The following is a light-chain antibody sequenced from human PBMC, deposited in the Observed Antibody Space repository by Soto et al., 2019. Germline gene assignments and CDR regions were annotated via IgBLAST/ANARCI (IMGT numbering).Light chain of an antibody. CDR2: GAS. CDR3: QQYGTSPQT. V-gene: IGKV3-20*01. J-gene: IGKJ2*01. Sequence: EIVLTQSPATLSLSPGERATLSCRASQSVTSSYLAWYQQKPGQAPRLLIYGASSRATGIPDRFSGSGSGPDFTLNTSRLEPEHFAVYYCQQYGTSPQTFGLGTKVEIK. CDR1: QSVTSSY.